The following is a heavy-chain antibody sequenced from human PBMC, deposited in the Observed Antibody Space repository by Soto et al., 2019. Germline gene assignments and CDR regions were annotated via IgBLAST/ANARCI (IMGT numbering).Heavy chain of an antibody. CDR1: GFTFSSYA. V-gene: IGHV3-23*01. D-gene: IGHD3-3*01. CDR3: AKGDYDFWSGYYIRTLDAFDI. J-gene: IGHJ3*02. Sequence: GGSLRLSCAASGFTFSSYAMSWVRQAPGKGLKWVLAISGSGGSTYYADSVKGRFTISRDNSKNTLYLQMNSLRAEDTAVYYCAKGDYDFWSGYYIRTLDAFDIWGQGTMVTVSS. CDR2: ISGSGGST.